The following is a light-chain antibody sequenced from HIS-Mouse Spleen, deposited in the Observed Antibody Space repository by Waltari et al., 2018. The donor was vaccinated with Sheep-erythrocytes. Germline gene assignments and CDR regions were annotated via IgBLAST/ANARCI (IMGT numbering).Light chain of an antibody. CDR2: DAS. CDR1: QGISSA. J-gene: IGKJ2*01. V-gene: IGKV1-13*02. Sequence: AIQLTQSPSSLSASVGDRVTITCRASQGISSALAWYQQKPGKAPKLLIYDASSLESGVPSRFSGSGSGSDFTLTISCLRPEDFATYYCQQFDSYLYTFGQGTKLEIK. CDR3: QQFDSYLYT.